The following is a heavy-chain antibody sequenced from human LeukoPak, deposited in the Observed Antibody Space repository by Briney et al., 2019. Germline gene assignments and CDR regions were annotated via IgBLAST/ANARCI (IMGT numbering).Heavy chain of an antibody. D-gene: IGHD3-22*01. J-gene: IGHJ1*01. V-gene: IGHV4-39*01. CDR2: IYYSGRT. CDR1: GGFISSSSYY. Sequence: PSETLSLTCTVSGGFISSSSYYWDWIRQPPGKGLEWMGSIYYSGRTYYNMSLKSRVTISIDTSKNQFSLNLNSVTAANTAVYYCARRRYYDSTGYLDWGQGTLVTVSS. CDR3: ARRRYYDSTGYLD.